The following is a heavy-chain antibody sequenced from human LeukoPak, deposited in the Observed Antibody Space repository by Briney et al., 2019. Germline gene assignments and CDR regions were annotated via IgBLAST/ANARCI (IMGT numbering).Heavy chain of an antibody. V-gene: IGHV4-34*01. Sequence: SETLSLTCAVYGGSFSGYYWSRIRQPPGKGLEWIGEINHSGSTNYNPSLKSRVTISVDTSKSQFSLKLSSVTAADTAVYYCARQWLVRHNWFDPWGQGTLVTVSS. CDR2: INHSGST. CDR1: GGSFSGYY. D-gene: IGHD6-19*01. J-gene: IGHJ5*02. CDR3: ARQWLVRHNWFDP.